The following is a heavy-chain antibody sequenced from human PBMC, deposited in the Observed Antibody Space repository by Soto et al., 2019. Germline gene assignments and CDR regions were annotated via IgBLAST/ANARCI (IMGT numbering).Heavy chain of an antibody. CDR1: GFTFSNYA. CDR3: AKDSISRNGIFDLFAI. Sequence: GGSLSLSCAASGFTFSNYAMSWVRQAPGRGLEWVSSIHGDGGGTYYADSVKGRFTVSRDNSKNTLYLHMDSLRADDTAVYYYAKDSISRNGIFDLFAIWAQGTMVTVSS. D-gene: IGHD3-3*02. CDR2: IHGDGGGT. J-gene: IGHJ3*02. V-gene: IGHV3-23*01.